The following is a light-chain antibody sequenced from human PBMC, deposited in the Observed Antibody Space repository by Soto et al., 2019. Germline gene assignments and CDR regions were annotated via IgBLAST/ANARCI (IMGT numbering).Light chain of an antibody. Sequence: QSVLTQPPSASGAPGQRVTISCSGSSSNIGSNYVYWYQQLPGTAPKLLIHRNNQRPSGVPDRFSGSKSGTSASLAISGLRSEDEGDYYCAGWDDSLHVVFGGGTKLDRP. J-gene: IGLJ2*01. CDR2: RNN. V-gene: IGLV1-47*01. CDR3: AGWDDSLHVV. CDR1: SSNIGSNY.